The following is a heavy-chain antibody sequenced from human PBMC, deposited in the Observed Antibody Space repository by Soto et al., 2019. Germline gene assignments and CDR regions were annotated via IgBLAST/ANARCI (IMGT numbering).Heavy chain of an antibody. CDR2: INPSGGST. Sequence: ASVKVSCKASGYTFTGYYMHWVRQAPGQGLEWMGIINPSGGSTSYAQKFQGRVTMTRDTSTSTVYMELSSLRSEDTAVYYCARDAIPLQTTGTFFDYWGQGTLVTVSS. CDR1: GYTFTGYY. V-gene: IGHV1-46*01. J-gene: IGHJ4*02. CDR3: ARDAIPLQTTGTFFDY. D-gene: IGHD1-1*01.